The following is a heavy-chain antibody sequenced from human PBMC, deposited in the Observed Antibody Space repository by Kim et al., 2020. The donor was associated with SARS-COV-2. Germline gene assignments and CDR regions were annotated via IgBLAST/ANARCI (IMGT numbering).Heavy chain of an antibody. Sequence: GGSLRLSCAASGLNFMDYGMSWVRQAPGKGLEWVAPVNGGGANTDYADSVKGRFTISRDNSKNTLYLQMNSLRAEDTAVYYCAKEGPVTAGNGWYDFDVWGRGTRVTVSS. CDR1: GLNFMDYG. D-gene: IGHD6-19*01. CDR3: AKEGPVTAGNGWYDFDV. J-gene: IGHJ4*02. V-gene: IGHV3-23*01. CDR2: VNGGGANT.